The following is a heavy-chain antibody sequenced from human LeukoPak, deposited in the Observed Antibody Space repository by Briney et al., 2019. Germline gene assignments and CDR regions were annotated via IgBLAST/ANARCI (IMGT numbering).Heavy chain of an antibody. CDR2: IYYSGST. V-gene: IGHV4-38-2*01. CDR3: ARMPTMETFHV. D-gene: IGHD3-10*01. CDR1: GSSISSGYY. J-gene: IGHJ3*01. Sequence: SETLSLTCAVSGSSISSGYYWGWIRQPPGKGLEWIGSIYYSGSTYYNPSLKSRVTISVDTSKNQFSLKLTSVTAADTAVYHCARMPTMETFHVWGQGTMVTVSS.